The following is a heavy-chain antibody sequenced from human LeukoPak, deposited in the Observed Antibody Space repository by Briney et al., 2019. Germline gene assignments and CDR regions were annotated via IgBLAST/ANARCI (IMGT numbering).Heavy chain of an antibody. CDR3: VIGVGWQPDY. Sequence: KASETLSLTCTVFGDSATGYFLNWVRQPPGKGLEWIGHIYKIGTTNYNPSLKSRLTISADTSKNQFSLQLRSVTAADTAVYYCVIGVGWQPDYWGQGALVTVSS. CDR1: GDSATGYF. J-gene: IGHJ4*02. CDR2: IYKIGTT. V-gene: IGHV4-59*02. D-gene: IGHD2-15*01.